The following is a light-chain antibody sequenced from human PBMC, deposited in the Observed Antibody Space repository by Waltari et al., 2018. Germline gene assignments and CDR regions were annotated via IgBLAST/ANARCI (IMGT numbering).Light chain of an antibody. CDR3: QQNSNWPLT. CDR1: QSVSSS. CDR2: GAS. V-gene: IGKV3D-15*01. J-gene: IGKJ4*01. Sequence: ELVITQSPATPSLSPGERATLSCRASQSVSSSLAGYQQKPGQAPRLLIYGASSRATGISDRFSGSGSGTEFSLTISSLEPEDVAVYYCQQNSNWPLTFGGGTKVEIK.